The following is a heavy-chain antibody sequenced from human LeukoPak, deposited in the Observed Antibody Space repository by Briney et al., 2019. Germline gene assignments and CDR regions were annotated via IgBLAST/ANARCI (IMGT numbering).Heavy chain of an antibody. D-gene: IGHD3-22*01. Sequence: GGSLRLSCAASGFTFRSYAMSWVRQAPGKGLEWVSAISGSGGSTYYADSVKGRFTISRDNSKNTLYLQMNSLRAEDTAVYYCAKAAYYYDSSGYLDYWGQGTLVTVSS. J-gene: IGHJ4*02. CDR2: ISGSGGST. V-gene: IGHV3-23*01. CDR1: GFTFRSYA. CDR3: AKAAYYYDSSGYLDY.